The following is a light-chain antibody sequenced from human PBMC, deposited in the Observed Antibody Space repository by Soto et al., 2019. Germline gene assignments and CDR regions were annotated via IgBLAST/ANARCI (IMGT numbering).Light chain of an antibody. CDR3: QQFDDSPFT. V-gene: IGKV3-20*01. J-gene: IGKJ3*01. CDR2: GAS. CDR1: QSVSSSY. Sequence: EIVLTQSPDTLSLSPGERVTISCRASQSVSSSYLAWYQQIPGQAPRLLIYGASSRATGIPDRFSGSGSGTDFSLAITRLEPEDFAVYYCQQFDDSPFTFGPGTKWIA.